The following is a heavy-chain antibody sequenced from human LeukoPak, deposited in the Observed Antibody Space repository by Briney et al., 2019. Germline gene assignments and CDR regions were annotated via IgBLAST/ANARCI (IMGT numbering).Heavy chain of an antibody. D-gene: IGHD2-21*02. CDR1: GGSVRRGNYY. Sequence: PSQTLSLTCTVSGGSVRRGNYYWTWIRQPPGKGLEWIGYIYYSGSTNYNPSLKSRVTMSVDTSKNQFSLELSSVTAADTAVYYCARQHILVVTATRVAGAFNIWGQGTMVTVSS. J-gene: IGHJ3*02. CDR2: IYYSGST. CDR3: ARQHILVVTATRVAGAFNI. V-gene: IGHV4-61*01.